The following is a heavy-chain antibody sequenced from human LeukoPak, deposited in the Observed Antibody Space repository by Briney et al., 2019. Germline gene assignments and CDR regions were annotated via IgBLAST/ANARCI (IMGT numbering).Heavy chain of an antibody. CDR3: ARGSFAYYYDSSGYYCDY. CDR2: IIPIFGTA. CDR1: GYTFTGYY. Sequence: ASVKVSCKASGYTFTGYYMHWVRQAPGQGLEWMGGIIPIFGTANYAQKFQGRVTITADESTSTAYMELSSLRSEDTAVYYCARGSFAYYYDSSGYYCDYWGQGTLVTVSS. D-gene: IGHD3-22*01. V-gene: IGHV1-69*13. J-gene: IGHJ4*02.